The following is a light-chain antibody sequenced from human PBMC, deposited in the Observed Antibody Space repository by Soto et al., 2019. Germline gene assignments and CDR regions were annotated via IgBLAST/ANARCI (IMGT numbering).Light chain of an antibody. Sequence: QSVLTQPASVSGSPGQSITISCTGTSSDVGGYNYVSWYQQHPGKAPKLMIYEVNYRPSGVSNRFSGSKSGNTASLTISGLQTEDEADYYCGSYTSSSTLVFGGGTKLTVL. V-gene: IGLV2-14*01. CDR3: GSYTSSSTLV. J-gene: IGLJ2*01. CDR2: EVN. CDR1: SSDVGGYNY.